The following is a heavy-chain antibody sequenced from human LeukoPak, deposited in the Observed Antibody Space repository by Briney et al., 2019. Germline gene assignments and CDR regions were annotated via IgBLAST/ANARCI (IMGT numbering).Heavy chain of an antibody. CDR1: GYTFTSYG. Sequence: ASVKVSCKASGYTFTSYGISWVRQAPGQGLEWMGWISAYNGNTNYAQKLQGRVTMTTDTSTSTAYMELRSLRSDDTAVYYCARDFEAIGYCSSTSCYMDWFDPWGQGTLVTVSS. V-gene: IGHV1-18*01. J-gene: IGHJ5*02. D-gene: IGHD2-2*02. CDR3: ARDFEAIGYCSSTSCYMDWFDP. CDR2: ISAYNGNT.